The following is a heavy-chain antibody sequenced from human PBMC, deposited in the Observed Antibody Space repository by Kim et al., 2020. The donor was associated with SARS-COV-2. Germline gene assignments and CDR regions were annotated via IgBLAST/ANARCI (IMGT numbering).Heavy chain of an antibody. V-gene: IGHV3-15*01. Sequence: GRFTISRDDSKNTLYLQMNSLKTEDSAVYYCTTDSGPYYDILTGYYAIDYWGQGTLVTVSS. J-gene: IGHJ4*02. D-gene: IGHD3-9*01. CDR3: TTDSGPYYDILTGYYAIDY.